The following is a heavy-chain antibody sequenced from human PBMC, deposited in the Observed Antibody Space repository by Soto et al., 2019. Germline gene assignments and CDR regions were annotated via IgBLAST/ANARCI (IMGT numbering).Heavy chain of an antibody. CDR3: ARDRGRVVAYYYYGMDV. CDR2: IWYDVSNK. V-gene: IGHV3-33*01. Sequence: XGSLRVSFEESGFTVSSYGMHWVRQAPGKGLEWVAVIWYDVSNKYYADSVKGRFTISRDNSKNTLYLQMNSLRAEDTAVYYCARDRGRVVAYYYYGMDVWGQGTTVTVSS. CDR1: GFTVSSYG. J-gene: IGHJ6*02. D-gene: IGHD2-15*01.